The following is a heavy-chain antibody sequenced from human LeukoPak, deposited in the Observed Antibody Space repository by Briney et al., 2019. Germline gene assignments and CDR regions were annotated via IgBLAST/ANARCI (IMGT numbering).Heavy chain of an antibody. CDR3: VRKRGVGVDRNAFDI. D-gene: IGHD3-3*01. CDR2: ISPNSVEK. CDR1: GYTFSDYY. J-gene: IGHJ3*02. V-gene: IGHV1-2*02. Sequence: GASVKVSCKASGYTFSDYYMHWVRQAPAQGLEWMGWISPNSVEKVYAQKFQGRVTMTRDTSISTAYMELSRLRSDDTAVYYCVRKRGVGVDRNAFDIWGQGTMVTVSS.